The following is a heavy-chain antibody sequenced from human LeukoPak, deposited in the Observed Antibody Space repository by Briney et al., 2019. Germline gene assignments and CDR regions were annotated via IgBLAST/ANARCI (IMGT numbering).Heavy chain of an antibody. CDR1: GVSISSSFYY. CDR3: ARHGEYGDPFGY. V-gene: IGHV4-39*01. Sequence: PSETLSLTCTVSGVSISSSFYYWGWIRQPPGKGLEWIGSIHYSGRSYYNPSLKSRVTISVDTSKNQFSLKLTSVTAADTAVFYCARHGEYGDPFGYWGQGTLVTVSS. CDR2: IHYSGRS. D-gene: IGHD4-17*01. J-gene: IGHJ4*02.